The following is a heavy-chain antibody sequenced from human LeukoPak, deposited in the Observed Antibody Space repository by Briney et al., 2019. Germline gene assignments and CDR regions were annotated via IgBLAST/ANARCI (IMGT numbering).Heavy chain of an antibody. CDR2: TNPSGGST. CDR1: GHTFTSYY. J-gene: IGHJ4*02. CDR3: ARSLNCYDRSSFSLGY. D-gene: IGHD3-22*01. Sequence: ASVTLSCKASGHTFTSYYMHWVRQAPGQGLQWIGLTNPSGGSTSYAQKFQGRVTITRDTSTSTAYMELSSLRSEDPAVYYCARSLNCYDRSSFSLGYWAQGTLVTVSS. V-gene: IGHV1-46*01.